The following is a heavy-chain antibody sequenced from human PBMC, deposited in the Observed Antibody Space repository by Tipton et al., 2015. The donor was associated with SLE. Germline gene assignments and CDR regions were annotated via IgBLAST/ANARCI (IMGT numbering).Heavy chain of an antibody. CDR2: IYSGGST. J-gene: IGHJ4*02. D-gene: IGHD6-13*01. CDR1: GFTFSSYN. Sequence: SLRLSCAASGFTFSSYNMSWVRQAPGKGLEWVSVIYSGGSTYYADSVKGRFTISRDNSKNTLYLQMNSLRAEDTAVYYCARGYSSSWSYYFDYWGQGTLVTVSS. V-gene: IGHV3-66*02. CDR3: ARGYSSSWSYYFDY.